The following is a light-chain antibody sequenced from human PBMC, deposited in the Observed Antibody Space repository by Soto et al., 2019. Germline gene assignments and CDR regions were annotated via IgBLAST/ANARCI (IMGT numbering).Light chain of an antibody. CDR2: GAS. CDR1: QSVSSSY. CDR3: QQYDNSPWT. J-gene: IGKJ1*01. Sequence: EIVLTQSPGTLSLSPGERATLSCRASQSVSSSYFAWYQQKPGQAPRLLIYGASSRATGIPDRFSGSGSGTDFTLTISRLEPEDCAVYYCQQYDNSPWTFGQGTKVEIK. V-gene: IGKV3-20*01.